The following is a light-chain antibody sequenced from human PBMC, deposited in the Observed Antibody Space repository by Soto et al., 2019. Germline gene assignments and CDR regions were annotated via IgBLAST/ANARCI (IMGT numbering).Light chain of an antibody. Sequence: ILLPHTPRTLALSPGERATISCRACLSVINIYLAWYQQNSGQAPRLLIYGASSRATGIPDRFSGSGSGTDFALFISRLEPEDFAVFHCQQYGGSPWTFGQGTKV. CDR2: GAS. V-gene: IGKV3-20*01. CDR3: QQYGGSPWT. CDR1: LSVINIY. J-gene: IGKJ1*01.